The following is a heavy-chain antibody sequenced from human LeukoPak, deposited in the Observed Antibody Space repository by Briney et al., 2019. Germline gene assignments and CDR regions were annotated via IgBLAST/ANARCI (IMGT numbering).Heavy chain of an antibody. D-gene: IGHD2-2*01. V-gene: IGHV3-23*01. CDR3: TTSSIVTGYCSSSSCPYYFDY. CDR2: ISVSGGNT. Sequence: PGGSLRLSCAASGFTFSSYAMSWVRQAPGKGLEWVSTISVSGGNTYYADSVKGRFTISRDSSKNTLFLQMNSLRAEDTAVYYCTTSSIVTGYCSSSSCPYYFDYWGQGTLVTVSS. J-gene: IGHJ4*02. CDR1: GFTFSSYA.